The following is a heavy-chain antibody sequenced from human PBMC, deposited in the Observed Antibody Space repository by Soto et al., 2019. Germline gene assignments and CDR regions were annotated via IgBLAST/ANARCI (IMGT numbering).Heavy chain of an antibody. V-gene: IGHV5-51*01. D-gene: IGHD5-12*01. CDR3: ARMRWLQLLGAFDI. CDR1: GYSFTSYW. CDR2: IYPGDSDT. J-gene: IGHJ3*02. Sequence: GEALKISCKGSGYSFTSYWIGWVRQMPGKGLEWMGIIYPGDSDTRYSPSFQGQVTISADKSISTAYLQWSSLKASDTAMYYSARMRWLQLLGAFDIWGQGTMVTVSS.